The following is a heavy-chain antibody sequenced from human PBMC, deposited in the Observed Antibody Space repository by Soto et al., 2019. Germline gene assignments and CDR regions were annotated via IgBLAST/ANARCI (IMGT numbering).Heavy chain of an antibody. Sequence: KASETLSLTCTVSGGSISNYYWSWIRQPPGKGLEWIGYIHYSGNTKYNPSLKSRVTISSDTSKDQFSLKLTSMTAADTAVYYCARGHYDFWSGSFATIDYWGQGTLVTVSS. CDR3: ARGHYDFWSGSFATIDY. CDR2: IHYSGNT. V-gene: IGHV4-59*08. CDR1: GGSISNYY. J-gene: IGHJ4*02. D-gene: IGHD3-3*01.